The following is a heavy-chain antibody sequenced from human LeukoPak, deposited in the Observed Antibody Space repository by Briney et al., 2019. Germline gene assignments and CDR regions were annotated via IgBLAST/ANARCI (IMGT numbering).Heavy chain of an antibody. D-gene: IGHD3-22*01. CDR1: GFTFSSYW. CDR2: IKSDGST. CDR3: ARAPSEIGGYYPEYFRH. J-gene: IGHJ1*01. V-gene: IGHV3-74*01. Sequence: GGSLRLSCAASGFTFSSYWMHWVRQAPGKGLVWVSRIKSDGSTNYADSVKGRFTISRDSAKNTVSLQMNSLRAEDTGVYYCARAPSEIGGYYPEYFRHWGQGTLVTVSS.